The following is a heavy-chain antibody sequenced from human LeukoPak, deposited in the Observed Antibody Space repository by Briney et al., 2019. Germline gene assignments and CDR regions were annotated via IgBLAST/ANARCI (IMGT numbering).Heavy chain of an antibody. V-gene: IGHV4-4*07. CDR3: ARDRTSTSYPSDAFDI. Sequence: SETLSLTCTASGGSISSYYWSWIRQPAGKGLEWIGRIYTSGSTNYNPSLKSRVTMSVDTSKNQFSLKLSSVTAADTVVYYCARDRTSTSYPSDAFDIWGQGTMVTVSS. CDR1: GGSISSYY. CDR2: IYTSGST. D-gene: IGHD2-2*01. J-gene: IGHJ3*02.